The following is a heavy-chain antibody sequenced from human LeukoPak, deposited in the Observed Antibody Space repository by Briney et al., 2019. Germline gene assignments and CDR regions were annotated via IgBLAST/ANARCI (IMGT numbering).Heavy chain of an antibody. J-gene: IGHJ6*03. Sequence: SETLSLTCTVSGGSISSYYWSWIRQPAGKGLEYIGRIYTSGSTNYNPSLKSRVTMSVDTSKNQFSLKLSSVIAADTAVYYCAKNTYYYYMDVWGKGTTVTISS. CDR3: AKNTYYYYMDV. CDR2: IYTSGST. CDR1: GGSISSYY. V-gene: IGHV4-4*07.